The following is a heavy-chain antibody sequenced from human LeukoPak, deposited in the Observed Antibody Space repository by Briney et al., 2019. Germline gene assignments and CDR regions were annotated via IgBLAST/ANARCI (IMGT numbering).Heavy chain of an antibody. Sequence: AGGSLRLSCAASGFTFSSYSMNWVRQAPGKGLEWVSSISSSSAYIYYADSMKGRFTISRDNAKNSLFLQMNSLRAEDTAVYYCAKAFSPTSGTFYLSFDSWGQGTLVSVSS. CDR1: GFTFSSYS. V-gene: IGHV3-21*01. J-gene: IGHJ4*02. CDR3: AKAFSPTSGTFYLSFDS. D-gene: IGHD3-10*01. CDR2: ISSSSAYI.